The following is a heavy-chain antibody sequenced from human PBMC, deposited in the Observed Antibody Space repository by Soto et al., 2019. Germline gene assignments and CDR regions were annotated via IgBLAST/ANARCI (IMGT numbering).Heavy chain of an antibody. CDR3: TRDDYVWGSYRPPGGV. CDR1: GFTFSSYA. CDR2: IKSKTDGGTT. Sequence: PGGSLRLSCAASGFTFSSYAMNWVRQAPGKGLEWVGRIKSKTDGGTTDYAAPVKDRFTISRDDSKNTLYLQMNSLKTEDTAVFYCTRDDYVWGSYRPPGGVWGQGTTVTVSS. J-gene: IGHJ6*02. V-gene: IGHV3-15*07. D-gene: IGHD3-16*02.